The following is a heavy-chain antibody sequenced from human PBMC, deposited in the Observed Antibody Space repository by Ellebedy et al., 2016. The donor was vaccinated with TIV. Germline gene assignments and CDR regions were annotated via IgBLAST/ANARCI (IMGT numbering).Heavy chain of an antibody. Sequence: ASVKVSCKPSGGTFSTFPFSWVRQAPGQGLQWMGGIIPIFATTSYAQNFQGRVTISADTSTNTVYMELSSLRSEDTAVYSCARDLKGDGYSPSDSWGQGTLVTVSS. CDR1: GGTFSTFP. CDR3: ARDLKGDGYSPSDS. CDR2: IIPIFATT. J-gene: IGHJ4*02. D-gene: IGHD5-24*01. V-gene: IGHV1-69*06.